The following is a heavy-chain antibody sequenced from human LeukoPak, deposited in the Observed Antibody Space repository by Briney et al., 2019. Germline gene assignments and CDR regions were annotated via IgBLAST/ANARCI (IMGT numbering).Heavy chain of an antibody. CDR2: INHSGST. CDR1: GGSFSGYY. D-gene: IGHD6-19*01. J-gene: IGHJ6*03. Sequence: PPETLSLTCALYGGSFSGYYWSWLRQPPGKGREWIGEINHSGSTNYNPSRKSRVTISVATSKNQFSLKLSSVTAADTAVYCCARGIAVAAALDYYYYYMDVWGKGATVTVSS. V-gene: IGHV4-34*01. CDR3: ARGIAVAAALDYYYYYMDV.